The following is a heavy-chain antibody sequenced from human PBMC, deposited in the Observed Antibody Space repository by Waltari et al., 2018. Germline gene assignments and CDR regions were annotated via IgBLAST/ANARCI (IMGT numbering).Heavy chain of an antibody. Sequence: QVQLQESGPGLVKPAETLSLACTVSGGSFSSSYWSWIRQPAGKGLEWIGRIYTSGSTNYNPSLKSRVTMSVDTSKNQFSLKLSSVTAADTAVYYCARAVLLWFGEYGFDYWGQGTLVTVSS. V-gene: IGHV4-4*07. CDR2: IYTSGST. CDR1: GGSFSSSY. J-gene: IGHJ4*02. D-gene: IGHD3-10*01. CDR3: ARAVLLWFGEYGFDY.